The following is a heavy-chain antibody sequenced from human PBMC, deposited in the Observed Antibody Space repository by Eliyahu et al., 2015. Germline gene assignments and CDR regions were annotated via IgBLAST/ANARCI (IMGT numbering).Heavy chain of an antibody. Sequence: QITLKESGPTLVKPTQTLTLTCTFSGFSLSTSGVGVXWIRQPPGKALEWLAXIYWDDDKRYSPSLKSRLTITKDTSKNQVVLTMTNMDPVDTATYYCAHRRDCSSTSCYAYFDYWGQGTLVTVSS. V-gene: IGHV2-5*02. CDR3: AHRRDCSSTSCYAYFDY. J-gene: IGHJ4*02. D-gene: IGHD2-2*01. CDR1: GFSLSTSGVG. CDR2: IYWDDDK.